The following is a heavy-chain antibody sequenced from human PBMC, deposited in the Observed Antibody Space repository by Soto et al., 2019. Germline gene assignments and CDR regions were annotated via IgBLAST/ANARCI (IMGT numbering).Heavy chain of an antibody. Sequence: VGSLRLSCAASGFIFSDYYMSWVRQTPGKGLEWVSYISTRSTYTNYADSVKGRFTISRDNTKNSLYLQMDSLRVEDTAVYYCARDLAWKRGKVGRYYYGMDVWGQGTTVTVSS. D-gene: IGHD1-1*01. J-gene: IGHJ6*02. V-gene: IGHV3-11*06. CDR3: ARDLAWKRGKVGRYYYGMDV. CDR1: GFIFSDYY. CDR2: ISTRSTYT.